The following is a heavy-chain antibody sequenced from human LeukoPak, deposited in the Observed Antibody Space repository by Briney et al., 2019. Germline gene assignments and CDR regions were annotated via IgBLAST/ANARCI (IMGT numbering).Heavy chain of an antibody. CDR3: ARYYYDSSGYWRFDP. D-gene: IGHD3-22*01. V-gene: IGHV3-74*01. CDR2: INRDGSST. CDR1: GFTFRSYW. J-gene: IGHJ5*02. Sequence: TGGSLRLSCAASGFTFRSYWMHWVRQAPGKGLVWVSRINRDGSSTNHADSVKGRFTISRDNAKNTLYLQMNSLRAEDTAVYYCARYYYDSSGYWRFDPWGQGTLVTVSS.